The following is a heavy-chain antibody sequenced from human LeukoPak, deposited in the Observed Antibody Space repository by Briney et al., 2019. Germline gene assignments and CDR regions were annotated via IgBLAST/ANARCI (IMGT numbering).Heavy chain of an antibody. D-gene: IGHD3-10*01. CDR1: GGSISSSNYY. CDR3: ASSYMVRGVIWEDY. V-gene: IGHV4-39*01. J-gene: IGHJ4*02. Sequence: SETLSLTCIVSGGSISSSNYYWGWIRQPPGKGLEWIGSIYYSGSTYYNPSLKSRFTISVDTAKNQFSLKLSSVTAADTAVYYCASSYMVRGVIWEDYWGRGTLVTVSS. CDR2: IYYSGST.